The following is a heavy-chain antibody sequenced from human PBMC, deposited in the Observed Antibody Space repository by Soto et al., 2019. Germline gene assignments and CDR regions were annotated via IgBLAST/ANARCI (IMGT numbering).Heavy chain of an antibody. J-gene: IGHJ4*02. Sequence: PGGSLRLSCAASGFTFSSYAMHWVRQTPGKGLEWVALISYDGTDKYYTDSVKGRFTISRDDSKNTLYLQMNSLRAEDTSVYYCAREYSMTVVAPGDWGQGTLVTVSS. CDR2: ISYDGTDK. CDR3: AREYSMTVVAPGD. V-gene: IGHV3-30-3*01. CDR1: GFTFSSYA. D-gene: IGHD3-22*01.